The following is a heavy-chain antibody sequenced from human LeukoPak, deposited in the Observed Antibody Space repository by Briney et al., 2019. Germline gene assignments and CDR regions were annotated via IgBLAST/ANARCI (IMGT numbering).Heavy chain of an antibody. D-gene: IGHD3-10*01. CDR2: ISYEGSNT. CDR1: GFTFSSHG. J-gene: IGHJ4*02. Sequence: GGSLRLSCAASGFTFSSHGMHWVRQAPGTGLEWVAVISYEGSNTYYADSVKGRFTISRDNSKNTLYLQMNGLRAEDTAVYYCAKESYNYGLGSIRPFDYWGQGTLVTVSS. V-gene: IGHV3-30*18. CDR3: AKESYNYGLGSIRPFDY.